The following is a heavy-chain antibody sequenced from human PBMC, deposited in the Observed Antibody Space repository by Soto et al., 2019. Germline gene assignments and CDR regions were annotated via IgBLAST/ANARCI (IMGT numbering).Heavy chain of an antibody. CDR3: AKGRDHYDRAYYYFDF. Sequence: QVQLVESGGGVVQPGRSLRLSCAASGFTFSSYGMHWVRQAPGKGLEWVALISYDGINIVYADSVKGRFTISRDNSKNTLYLQMNSLSAEDTAVYYCAKGRDHYDRAYYYFDFWGQGTLVTVSS. CDR1: GFTFSSYG. CDR2: ISYDGINI. J-gene: IGHJ4*02. D-gene: IGHD3-22*01. V-gene: IGHV3-30*18.